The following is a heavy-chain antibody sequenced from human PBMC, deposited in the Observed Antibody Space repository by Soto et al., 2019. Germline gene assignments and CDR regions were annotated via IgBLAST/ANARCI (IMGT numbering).Heavy chain of an antibody. CDR2: ISADANSA. CDR1: GFIFNSCS. J-gene: IGHJ4*02. Sequence: GGSLRLSCAASGFIFNSCSMSWVRQAPGKGLESVSTISADANSAYYADSVKGRFTISRDNSKNTLSLQMNSLRAEDTAVYYCAKSYIGSFGIDFWGQGTLVTVSS. D-gene: IGHD2-15*01. CDR3: AKSYIGSFGIDF. V-gene: IGHV3-23*01.